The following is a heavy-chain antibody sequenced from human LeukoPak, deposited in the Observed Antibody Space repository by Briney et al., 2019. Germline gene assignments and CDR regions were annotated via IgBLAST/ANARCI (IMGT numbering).Heavy chain of an antibody. Sequence: ASVKVSCKASGYTFTGYYMHWVRQAPGQGLEWMGWINPNSGGTNYAQKFQGWVTMTRDTSISKAYMELSRLRSDDTAVYYCARSPIVATIGSVDAFDIWGQGTMVTVSS. D-gene: IGHD5-12*01. V-gene: IGHV1-2*04. CDR3: ARSPIVATIGSVDAFDI. CDR1: GYTFTGYY. CDR2: INPNSGGT. J-gene: IGHJ3*02.